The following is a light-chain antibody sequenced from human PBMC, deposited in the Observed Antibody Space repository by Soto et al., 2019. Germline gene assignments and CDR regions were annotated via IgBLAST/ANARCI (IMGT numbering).Light chain of an antibody. J-gene: IGKJ1*01. V-gene: IGKV3-20*01. CDR2: SAF. CDR3: HQFGSFPRT. CDR1: QSVGIS. Sequence: DIVLTQSPGTLSLSPGERATLSCRASQSVGISLSWCQHKSGQPPRRLIYSAFHRATGIPESFSGSGAGTDFTLTLSRLEPEDFAVYSCHQFGSFPRTFGQGTQVVIK.